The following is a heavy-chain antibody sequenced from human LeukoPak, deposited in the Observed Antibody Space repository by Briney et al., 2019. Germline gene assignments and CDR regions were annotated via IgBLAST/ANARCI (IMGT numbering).Heavy chain of an antibody. CDR1: GDSISSSSYY. CDR2: IYYNGNT. Sequence: SETLSLTCGVSGDSISSSSYYWSWIRQSPGKGLEWIGSIYYNGNTYYNSPLKSRLTIALDTSRNQFSLKLTSVTAADTAVYFCARHRKVDTAGDYWGQGTLVTVSS. V-gene: IGHV4-39*01. J-gene: IGHJ4*02. CDR3: ARHRKVDTAGDY. D-gene: IGHD5-18*01.